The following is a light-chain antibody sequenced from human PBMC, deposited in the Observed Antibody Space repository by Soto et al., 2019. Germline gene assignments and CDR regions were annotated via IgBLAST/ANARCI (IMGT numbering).Light chain of an antibody. Sequence: DIQMTHSPSTLSAFVGDIVSITCPASQTIDSWLAWYQQRPGKPPNLLIYKASTLASGVPSRFSGSGSGTEFTLTINSLQPDDFATYYCQQYHIYSGTFGQGTKVDIK. CDR3: QQYHIYSGT. J-gene: IGKJ1*01. CDR2: KAS. CDR1: QTIDSW. V-gene: IGKV1-5*03.